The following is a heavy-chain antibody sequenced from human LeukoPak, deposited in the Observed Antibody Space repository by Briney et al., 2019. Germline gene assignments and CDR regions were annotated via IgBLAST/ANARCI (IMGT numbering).Heavy chain of an antibody. CDR1: GYTFTGYY. V-gene: IGHV1-2*02. CDR3: ARGGGGLLWFGEPNYDFDY. D-gene: IGHD3-10*01. Sequence: ASVTVSCKASGYTFTGYYMHWVRQAPGQGLEWMGWINPNSGGTNYAQKFQGRVTMTRDTSISTAYMELSRLRSDDTAVYYCARGGGGLLWFGEPNYDFDYWGQGTLVTVSS. CDR2: INPNSGGT. J-gene: IGHJ4*02.